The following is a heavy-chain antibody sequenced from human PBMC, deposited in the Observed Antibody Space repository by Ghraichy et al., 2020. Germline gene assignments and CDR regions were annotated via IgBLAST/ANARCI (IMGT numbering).Heavy chain of an antibody. J-gene: IGHJ4*02. CDR3: ARHSSHSSSWDFDY. CDR2: MYYSGST. V-gene: IGHV4-39*01. D-gene: IGHD6-13*01. CDR1: GGSISSSSYY. Sequence: SETLSLTCTVSGGSISSSSYYWGWIRQPPGKGLEWIGSGIGSMYYSGSTYYNPSLKSRVTISVDTSKNQFSLKLSSVTAADTAVYYCARHSSHSSSWDFDYWGQGTLVTVSS.